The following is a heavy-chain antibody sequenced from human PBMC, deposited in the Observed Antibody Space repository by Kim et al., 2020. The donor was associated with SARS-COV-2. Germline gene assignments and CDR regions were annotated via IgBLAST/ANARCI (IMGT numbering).Heavy chain of an antibody. J-gene: IGHJ6*02. CDR2: FDPEDGET. Sequence: ASVKVSCKVSGYTLTELSMHWVRQAPGKGLEWMGGFDPEDGETIYAQKFQGRVTMTEDTSTDTAYMELSSLRSEDTAVYYCATGLVAAGLNYYGMDVWGQGTTVTVSS. CDR1: GYTLTELS. V-gene: IGHV1-24*01. CDR3: ATGLVAAGLNYYGMDV. D-gene: IGHD6-13*01.